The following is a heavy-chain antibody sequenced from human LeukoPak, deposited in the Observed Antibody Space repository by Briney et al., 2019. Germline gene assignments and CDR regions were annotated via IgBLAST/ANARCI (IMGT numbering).Heavy chain of an antibody. CDR1: GVTLSSYA. CDR3: AKGGGRFQADAFDF. V-gene: IGHV3-23*01. D-gene: IGHD1-26*01. Sequence: GGSLRLSCAASGVTLSSYAMSWARQAPGKGLEWVSGISSSGSGGNTYYADSVKGRFTISRDTSKNTLYLQMDSLRVEDTAVYYCAKGGGRFQADAFDFWGQGTMVAVSS. CDR2: ISSSGSGGNT. J-gene: IGHJ3*01.